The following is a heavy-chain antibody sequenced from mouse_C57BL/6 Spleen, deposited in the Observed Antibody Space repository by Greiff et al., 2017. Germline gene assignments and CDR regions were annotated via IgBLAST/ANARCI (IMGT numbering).Heavy chain of an antibody. D-gene: IGHD2-3*01. V-gene: IGHV1-76*01. CDR3: ARGGGYDGYFFDD. J-gene: IGHJ2*01. Sequence: ESGAELVRPGASVKLSCKASGYTFTDYYINWVKQRPGQGLEWIARIYPGSGNTYYNEKFKGKATLTAEKSSSTAYMQLSSLTSEDSAVYFCARGGGYDGYFFDDWGQGTTLTVSS. CDR1: GYTFTDYY. CDR2: IYPGSGNT.